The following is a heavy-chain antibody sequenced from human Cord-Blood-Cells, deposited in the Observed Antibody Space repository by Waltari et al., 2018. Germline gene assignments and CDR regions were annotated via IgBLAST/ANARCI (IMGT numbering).Heavy chain of an antibody. CDR3: ARGQWLRWQYYFDY. V-gene: IGHV4-34*01. CDR1: GGSFSGYY. Sequence: QVQLQQWGAGLLKPSETLSLTCAVYGGSFSGYYWSWIRQPPGKGLEWIGEINHSGSTNYNPSLKSRVTISVDTSKNQFSLKLSSVTAADTAVYYCARGQWLRWQYYFDYWGQGTLGTVSS. CDR2: INHSGST. J-gene: IGHJ4*02. D-gene: IGHD6-19*01.